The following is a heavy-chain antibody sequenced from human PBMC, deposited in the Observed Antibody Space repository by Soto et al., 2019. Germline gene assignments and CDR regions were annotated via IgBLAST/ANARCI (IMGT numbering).Heavy chain of an antibody. Sequence: PSETLSLTCTVSGGSISSGDYYWSWIRQPPGKGLEWIGYIYYSGSTYYNPSLKSRVTISVDTSKNQFSLKLSSVTAADTAVYYCARVYSSGWYVVFDYWGQGTLVTVSS. CDR1: GGSISSGDYY. CDR2: IYYSGST. D-gene: IGHD6-19*01. V-gene: IGHV4-30-4*02. CDR3: ARVYSSGWYVVFDY. J-gene: IGHJ4*02.